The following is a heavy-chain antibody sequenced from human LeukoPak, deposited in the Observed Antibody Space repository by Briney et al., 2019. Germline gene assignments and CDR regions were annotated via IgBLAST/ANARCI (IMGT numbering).Heavy chain of an antibody. Sequence: PGGSLRLSCAASGFTVSNNYMSWVRQSPGKGLEWVSIIYSGGSTYYADFVKGRFTISRDSSTNTLYLQMNSLRAEDTAVYYCARVTGPTSTMVRGVIIPAFDYWGQGTLVTVSS. CDR2: IYSGGST. CDR3: ARVTGPTSTMVRGVIIPAFDY. V-gene: IGHV3-53*01. CDR1: GFTVSNNY. J-gene: IGHJ4*02. D-gene: IGHD3-10*01.